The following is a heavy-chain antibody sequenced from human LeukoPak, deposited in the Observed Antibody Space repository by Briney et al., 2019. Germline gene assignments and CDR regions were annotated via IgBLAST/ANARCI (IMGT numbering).Heavy chain of an antibody. J-gene: IGHJ3*02. CDR3: ATDNDYVWGSYRNDAFDI. D-gene: IGHD3-16*02. CDR2: FDPEHGET. CDR1: GYTLTELS. V-gene: IGHV1-24*01. Sequence: VASVKVSCKVSGYTLTELSMHWVRQAPGKGLEWMGGFDPEHGETVYAQKFQGRVTMTEDTSTDTAYMELCSLRSEDTAVYYCATDNDYVWGSYRNDAFDIWGQGTMVTVSS.